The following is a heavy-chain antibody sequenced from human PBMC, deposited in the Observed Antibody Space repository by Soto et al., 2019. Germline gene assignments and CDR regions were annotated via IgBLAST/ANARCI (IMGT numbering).Heavy chain of an antibody. Sequence: ASVKVSCKASGYTFTSYGISWVRQAPGQGLEWMGWISAYNGNTNYAQKLQGRVTMTTDTSTSTAYMELRSLRSDDTAVYYCASATLHLGDCRSTSCDDLEYWGQGALVKVSS. V-gene: IGHV1-18*01. CDR3: ASATLHLGDCRSTSCDDLEY. D-gene: IGHD2-2*01. J-gene: IGHJ4*02. CDR1: GYTFTSYG. CDR2: ISAYNGNT.